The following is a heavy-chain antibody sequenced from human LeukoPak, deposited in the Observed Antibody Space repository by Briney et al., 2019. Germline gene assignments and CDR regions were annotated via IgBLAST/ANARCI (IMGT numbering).Heavy chain of an antibody. V-gene: IGHV3-48*01. CDR1: GFTFSSYS. CDR3: ARDQGQWLVQSFDY. Sequence: PGGSLRLSCAASGFTFSSYSMNWVRQAPGKGLEWVSYISSSSSTIYYADSVKGRFTISRDNAKNSLYLQMNSLRAEDTAVYYCARDQGQWLVQSFDYWGQGTLVTVSS. D-gene: IGHD6-19*01. CDR2: ISSSSSTI. J-gene: IGHJ4*02.